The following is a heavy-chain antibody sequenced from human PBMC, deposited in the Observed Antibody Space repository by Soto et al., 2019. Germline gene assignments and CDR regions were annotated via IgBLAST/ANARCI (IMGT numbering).Heavy chain of an antibody. D-gene: IGHD5-18*01. Sequence: SETLSLTCAVSGGSISSGGYSWSWIRQPPGKGLEWIGYIYHSGSTYYNPSLKSRVTISVDRSKNQFSLKLSSVTAADTAVYYCARGGGDSYGYWWFDPWGQGTLVTVSS. V-gene: IGHV4-30-2*01. CDR2: IYHSGST. CDR3: ARGGGDSYGYWWFDP. CDR1: GGSISSGGYS. J-gene: IGHJ5*02.